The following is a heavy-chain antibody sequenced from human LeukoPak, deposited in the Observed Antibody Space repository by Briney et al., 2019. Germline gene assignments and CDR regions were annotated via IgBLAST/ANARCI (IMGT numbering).Heavy chain of an antibody. CDR2: IYTSGST. CDR3: ARDPLGY. V-gene: IGHV4-61*02. J-gene: IGHJ4*02. Sequence: SQTLSLTCTVSGGSISSGSYYWSWIRQPAGKGLEWIGRIYTSGSTNYNPSLKSRVTISVDTSKNQFSLKLSAVTAADTAVYYCARDPLGYWGQGTLVTVSS. CDR1: GGSISSGSYY. D-gene: IGHD3-16*01.